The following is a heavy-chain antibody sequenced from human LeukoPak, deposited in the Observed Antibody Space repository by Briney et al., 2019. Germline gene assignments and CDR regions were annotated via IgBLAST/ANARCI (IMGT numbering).Heavy chain of an antibody. J-gene: IGHJ3*02. CDR3: ARGGDYYDSSGFRGAFDI. CDR1: GYSISSGYY. D-gene: IGHD3-22*01. CDR2: INHSGST. V-gene: IGHV4-38-2*02. Sequence: PSETLSLTCTVSGYSISSGYYWSWIRQPPGKGLEWIGEINHSGSTNYNPSLKSRVTISVDTSKNQFSLKLSSVTAADTAVYYCARGGDYYDSSGFRGAFDIWGQGTMVTVSS.